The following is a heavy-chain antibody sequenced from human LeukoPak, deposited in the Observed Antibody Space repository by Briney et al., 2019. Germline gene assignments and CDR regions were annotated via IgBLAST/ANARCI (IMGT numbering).Heavy chain of an antibody. CDR1: GFTFSSYG. V-gene: IGHV3-48*01. CDR3: ARRGETAMVGDY. D-gene: IGHD5-18*01. J-gene: IGHJ4*02. CDR2: LSNTNMI. Sequence: GGPLRLSCAASGFTFSSYGMIWVRQAPGKGLEWLSYLSNTNMIHYAESVKGRFTISRDNAKNSLYLQMDGLRAEDTAVYYCARRGETAMVGDYWGQGTLVTVSS.